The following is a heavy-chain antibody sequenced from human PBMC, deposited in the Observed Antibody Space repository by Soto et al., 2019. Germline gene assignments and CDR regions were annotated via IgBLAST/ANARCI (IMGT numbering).Heavy chain of an antibody. CDR3: ARDRGAAAGHSDY. J-gene: IGHJ4*02. D-gene: IGHD6-13*01. Sequence: QVQLVESGGGVVQPGRSLRLSCAASGFTFSNNAIHCVRQAPGKGLEWVTVISYDGSNKYYADSVKGRFTISRDNSKNTLYLQMNSLRPEDTAAYYCARDRGAAAGHSDYWGQGTLVTVSS. CDR1: GFTFSNNA. V-gene: IGHV3-30*01. CDR2: ISYDGSNK.